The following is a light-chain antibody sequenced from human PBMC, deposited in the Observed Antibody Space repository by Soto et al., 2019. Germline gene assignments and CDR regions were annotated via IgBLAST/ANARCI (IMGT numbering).Light chain of an antibody. V-gene: IGLV1-40*01. Sequence: QSVLTQPPSVSGAPGQRVTISCTGTSSNIGAGYDVHWYQQLPGPAPKLLIYGNSNRPSGVPHRFSGSKSGTSASLAITGLQAEDEADYYCQSYASSLSGSVFGGGTKLTVL. CDR2: GNS. CDR1: SSNIGAGYD. CDR3: QSYASSLSGSV. J-gene: IGLJ2*01.